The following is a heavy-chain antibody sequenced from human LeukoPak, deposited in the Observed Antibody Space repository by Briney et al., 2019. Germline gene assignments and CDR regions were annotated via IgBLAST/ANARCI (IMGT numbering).Heavy chain of an antibody. CDR1: GYIFTGYY. V-gene: IGHV1-2*02. CDR3: ARDERYSDADHHYPDLGY. J-gene: IGHJ4*02. Sequence: GASVKVSCKASGYIFTGYYLFWVRQAPGQGLEWMGWINPNGGATRYAQKFQGRVTLTSDTSIRTTYMEMSSLTPDDTAMYYCARDERYSDADHHYPDLGYWGQGTLVTVSS. CDR2: INPNGGAT. D-gene: IGHD3-16*01.